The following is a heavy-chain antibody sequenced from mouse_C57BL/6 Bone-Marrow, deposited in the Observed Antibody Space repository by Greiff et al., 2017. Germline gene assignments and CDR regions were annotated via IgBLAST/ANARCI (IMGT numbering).Heavy chain of an antibody. J-gene: IGHJ2*01. CDR2: IHPNSGST. CDR3: ARKYGSSWYHFDY. D-gene: IGHD1-1*01. V-gene: IGHV1-64*01. CDR1: GYTFTSYW. Sequence: QVQLQQPGAELVKPGASVKLSCKASGYTFTSYWMHWVKQRPGQGLEWIGMIHPNSGSTNYNEKFKSKATLTVDKSSSTAYMQLSSLTSKYSEVEYCARKYGSSWYHFDYWGQGTTLTVSS.